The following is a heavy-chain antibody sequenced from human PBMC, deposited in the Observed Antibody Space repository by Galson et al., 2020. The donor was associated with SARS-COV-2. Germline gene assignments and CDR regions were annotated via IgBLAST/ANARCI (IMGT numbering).Heavy chain of an antibody. Sequence: QLGESLKISCAASGFTFSSYGMHWVRQAPGKGLEWVAVIWYDGSNKYYADSVNGRFTISRDNSKNTLYLQMNSLRAEDTAVYYCAKEGGWELYSRAYDYWGQGTLVTVSS. D-gene: IGHD1-26*01. CDR1: GFTFSSYG. CDR3: AKEGGWELYSRAYDY. V-gene: IGHV3-33*06. CDR2: IWYDGSNK. J-gene: IGHJ4*02.